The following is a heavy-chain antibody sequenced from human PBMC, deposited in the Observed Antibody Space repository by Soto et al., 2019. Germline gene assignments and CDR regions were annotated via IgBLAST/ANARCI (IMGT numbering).Heavy chain of an antibody. CDR3: ARDTTY. CDR1: GGTFGTYT. D-gene: IGHD5-18*01. J-gene: IGHJ4*02. V-gene: IGHV1-69*02. CDR2: IIPYLDIT. Sequence: QVQLVQSGAEVKKPGSSVKVSCKASGGTFGTYTISWVRQAPGQGLEWMGRIIPYLDITDYAQKFQGRFTIPAHKSTTTAYMELNSLRSEDTAVYFCARDTTYWGQGTLVTVSS.